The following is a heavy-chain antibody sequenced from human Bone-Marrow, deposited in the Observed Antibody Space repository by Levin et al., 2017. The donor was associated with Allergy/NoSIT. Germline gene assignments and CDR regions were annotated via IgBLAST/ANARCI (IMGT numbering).Heavy chain of an antibody. CDR3: ARGRWLLGGA. CDR2: IKEDGSET. CDR1: GFTFSSYW. Sequence: GGSLRLSCAASGFTFSSYWMSWVRQAPGKGLEWVANIKEDGSETLYVDSVKGRFTISRDNVKNSLYLQMGSLRVEDTAVYYCARGRWLLGGAWGQGTLVTVSS. D-gene: IGHD5-24*01. J-gene: IGHJ5*02. V-gene: IGHV3-7*01.